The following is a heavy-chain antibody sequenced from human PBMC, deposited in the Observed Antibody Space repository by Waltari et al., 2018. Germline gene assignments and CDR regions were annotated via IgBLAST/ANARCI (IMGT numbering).Heavy chain of an antibody. V-gene: IGHV3-23*04. J-gene: IGHJ4*02. CDR3: ARGLGELLPFDF. CDR2: TTDSGVTT. Sequence: EVQLVESGGGLVQPGESLRLSCAASGFTTNNNAISWVRQAPGKGLEWVSSTTDSGVTTYYADFVKGRSIISTDNSRNTVYLEMNTVRVEDTALYFCARGLGELLPFDFWGQGTMVTVSS. D-gene: IGHD3-10*01. CDR1: GFTTNNNA.